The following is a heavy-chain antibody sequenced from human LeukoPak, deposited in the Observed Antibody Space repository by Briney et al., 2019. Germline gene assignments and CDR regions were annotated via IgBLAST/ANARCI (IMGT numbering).Heavy chain of an antibody. Sequence: GASVKVSCKASGYTFTSHAIHWVRQAPGQRLEWMGWSNTGNTKYSQEFQGRVTFTMDTNTAYMELSSLRSDDMAVYYCARSGSYSPNDAFDIWGQGTMVTVSS. V-gene: IGHV1-3*02. CDR1: GYTFTSHA. J-gene: IGHJ3*02. CDR3: ARSGSYSPNDAFDI. CDR2: SNTGNT. D-gene: IGHD1-26*01.